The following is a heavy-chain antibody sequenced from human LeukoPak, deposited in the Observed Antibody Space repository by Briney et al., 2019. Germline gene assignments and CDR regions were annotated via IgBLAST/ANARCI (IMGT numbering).Heavy chain of an antibody. V-gene: IGHV3-23*01. J-gene: IGHJ4*02. CDR2: IGGSGGTT. D-gene: IGHD3-22*01. CDR3: AKRDSSGYYYFDY. CDR1: GFTFSSYA. Sequence: GGSVRLSCAASGFTFSSYAVSWVRQAPGEGLEWVSAIGGSGGTTYYADSVKGRFTISRDNSKNTLYLQMNSLRAEDTAVYYCAKRDSSGYYYFDYWGQGTLVTVSS.